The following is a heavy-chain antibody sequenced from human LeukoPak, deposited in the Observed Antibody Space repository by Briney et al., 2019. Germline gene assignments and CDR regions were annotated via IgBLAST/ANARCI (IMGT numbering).Heavy chain of an antibody. Sequence: ASVKVSCKVSGYTFTGYYLHWLRQAPGQGLEWMGRINPSSGGTNYAQKFQGRVTMTRDTSINTAYMALSSLRSDDTAVYYCARDRQWFGELSTSGFDPWGQGTLVTVSS. CDR3: ARDRQWFGELSTSGFDP. V-gene: IGHV1-2*06. D-gene: IGHD3-10*01. J-gene: IGHJ5*02. CDR2: INPSSGGT. CDR1: GYTFTGYY.